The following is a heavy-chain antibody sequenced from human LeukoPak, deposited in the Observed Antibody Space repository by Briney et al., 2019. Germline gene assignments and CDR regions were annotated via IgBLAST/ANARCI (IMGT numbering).Heavy chain of an antibody. Sequence: SVKVSCKASGGTFSSYAISWVRQAPGQGLEWMGRIIPILGIANYAQKFQGRVTITADKSTSTAYMELSSLRSEDTAVYYCARGLRGPVFDYWGQGTLVTVSS. CDR2: IIPILGIA. V-gene: IGHV1-69*04. D-gene: IGHD2-21*01. CDR1: GGTFSSYA. CDR3: ARGLRGPVFDY. J-gene: IGHJ4*02.